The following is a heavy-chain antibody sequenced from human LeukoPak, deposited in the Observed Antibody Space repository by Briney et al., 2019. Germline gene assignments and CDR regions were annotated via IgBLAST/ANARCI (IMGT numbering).Heavy chain of an antibody. V-gene: IGHV4-30-4*01. Sequence: SETLSLTCTVSGGSISSGDYYWSWIRQPPGKGLEWIGYIYYSGSTYYNPSLKSRVTISVDTSKNQFSLKLSSVTAADTAVYYCASSPAAYGDDVYNWFDPWGQGTLVTVSS. CDR2: IYYSGST. J-gene: IGHJ5*02. D-gene: IGHD4-17*01. CDR1: GGSISSGDYY. CDR3: ASSPAAYGDDVYNWFDP.